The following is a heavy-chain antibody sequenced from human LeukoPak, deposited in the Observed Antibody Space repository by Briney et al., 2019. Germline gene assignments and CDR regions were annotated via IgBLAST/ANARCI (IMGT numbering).Heavy chain of an antibody. CDR3: ARTVTTIDWFDP. V-gene: IGHV1-2*02. Sequence: ASVKVSCKASGYTFTGYYMHWVRQAPGQGLEWMGWINPSSGGTNYAQKFQGRVTMTRDTSISTAYMELSSLRSDDTAVYYCARTVTTIDWFDPWGQGTLVTVSS. D-gene: IGHD4-11*01. CDR2: INPSSGGT. CDR1: GYTFTGYY. J-gene: IGHJ5*02.